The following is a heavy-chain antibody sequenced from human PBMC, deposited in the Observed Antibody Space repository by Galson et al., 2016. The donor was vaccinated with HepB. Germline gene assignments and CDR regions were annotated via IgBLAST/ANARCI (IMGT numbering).Heavy chain of an antibody. V-gene: IGHV4-34*01. CDR1: GGSFSGYY. D-gene: IGHD3/OR15-3a*01. CDR3: ARGRSLTWTRLNNWFDP. CDR2: INHSGTT. Sequence: ATLSLTCGVYGGSFSGYYWTWIRQPPGKGLEWIGEINHSGTTNYNPSVKSRVTMSVDTSNNHFVLNLRSLTAADTAVYYCARGRSLTWTRLNNWFDPWGQGTLVTVSS. J-gene: IGHJ5*02.